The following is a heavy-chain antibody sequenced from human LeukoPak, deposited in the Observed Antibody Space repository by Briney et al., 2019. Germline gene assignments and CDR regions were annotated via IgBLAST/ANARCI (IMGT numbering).Heavy chain of an antibody. CDR3: ARDTSTVEPPSPYYFDY. CDR1: GFTFSSYA. J-gene: IGHJ4*02. V-gene: IGHV3-30-3*01. D-gene: IGHD4-17*01. Sequence: PGGSLRLSCAASGFTFSSYAMHWVRQAPGKGLEWVAVISYDGSNKYYADSVKGRFTISRDNSKNTLYLQMNSLRAEDTAVYYCARDTSTVEPPSPYYFDYWGQGTLVTVSS. CDR2: ISYDGSNK.